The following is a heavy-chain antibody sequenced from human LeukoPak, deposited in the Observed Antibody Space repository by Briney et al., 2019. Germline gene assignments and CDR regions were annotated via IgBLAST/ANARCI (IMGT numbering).Heavy chain of an antibody. CDR1: GGSISSYY. CDR2: IYYSGST. Sequence: PSETLSLTCTVSGGSISSYYWSWIRQPPGKGLERIGYIYYSGSTNYNPSLKSRVTISVDTSKNQFSLRLSSVTAADTAVYYCARGNDFWSGYYRFYFDYWGQGTLVTVSS. V-gene: IGHV4-59*01. J-gene: IGHJ4*02. CDR3: ARGNDFWSGYYRFYFDY. D-gene: IGHD3-3*01.